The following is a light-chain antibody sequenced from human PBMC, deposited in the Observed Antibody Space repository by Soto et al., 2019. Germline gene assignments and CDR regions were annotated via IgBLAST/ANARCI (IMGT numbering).Light chain of an antibody. Sequence: QSALTQPASVSGSPGQSITISCTGTSSDIGGYDLVSWYQQHPGKAPKLIIYEVSKRPSGFSPRFSGSKSGNTASLTISGPQAEDEADYYCCSYAGSSDVFGPGTKVTVL. CDR3: CSYAGSSDV. CDR1: SSDIGGYDL. CDR2: EVS. V-gene: IGLV2-23*02. J-gene: IGLJ1*01.